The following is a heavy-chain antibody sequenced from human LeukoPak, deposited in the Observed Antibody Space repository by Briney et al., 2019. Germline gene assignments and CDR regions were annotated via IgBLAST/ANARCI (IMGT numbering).Heavy chain of an antibody. V-gene: IGHV3-23*01. CDR1: GFTFSTFD. CDR3: AKGSPAILYYCMDV. D-gene: IGHD2-21*01. Sequence: GGSLRLSCAASGFTFSTFDMSWVRQAPGKGLQWVSTISGAGGTTLFADSVKGRFSISRDNSNNKVFLQMTSLRVEDTAVYYCAKGSPAILYYCMDVWGKGTTVTVSS. J-gene: IGHJ6*03. CDR2: ISGAGGTT.